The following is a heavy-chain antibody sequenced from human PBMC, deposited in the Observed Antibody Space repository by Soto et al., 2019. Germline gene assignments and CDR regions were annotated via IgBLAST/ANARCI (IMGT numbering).Heavy chain of an antibody. V-gene: IGHV4-61*01. CDR1: GGSVSGGSYY. D-gene: IGHD3-10*01. CDR3: AREGMVRGEGGYYGMDV. CDR2: IYYSGST. Sequence: SETLSLTCTVSGGSVSGGSYYWSWIRQPPGKGLEWIGYIYYSGSTNYNPSLKSRVTISVDTSKNQFSLKLSSVTAADTAVYYCAREGMVRGEGGYYGMDVWGQGTTVTVSS. J-gene: IGHJ6*02.